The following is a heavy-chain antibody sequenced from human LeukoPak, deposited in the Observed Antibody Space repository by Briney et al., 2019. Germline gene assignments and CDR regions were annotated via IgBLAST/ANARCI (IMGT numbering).Heavy chain of an antibody. CDR2: IYSGGST. Sequence: GGSLRLSCAASGFTVSSSYMSWVRQDAGRELEGVSVIYSGGSTYYADSVKGRFTISGDNSKNTLYLQMNSLRAEDTAVYYCARFDSSSWYPVGWFDPWGQGTLVTVSS. V-gene: IGHV3-53*01. CDR3: ARFDSSSWYPVGWFDP. D-gene: IGHD6-13*01. CDR1: GFTVSSSY. J-gene: IGHJ5*02.